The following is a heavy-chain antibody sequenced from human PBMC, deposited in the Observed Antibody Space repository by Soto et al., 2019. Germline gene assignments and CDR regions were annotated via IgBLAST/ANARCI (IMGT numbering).Heavy chain of an antibody. D-gene: IGHD1-7*01. J-gene: IGHJ4*02. CDR3: ARVRNKTGTTGFGY. V-gene: IGHV3-21*01. CDR2: ISSSSSYI. Sequence: KPWWSLRLCCSASVFTFSSYSMNWFRQAPGKGLEWVSSISSSSSYIYYADSVKGRFTISRDNAKNSLYLQMNSLRAEDTAVYYCARVRNKTGTTGFGYWGQGTLVTVSS. CDR1: VFTFSSYS.